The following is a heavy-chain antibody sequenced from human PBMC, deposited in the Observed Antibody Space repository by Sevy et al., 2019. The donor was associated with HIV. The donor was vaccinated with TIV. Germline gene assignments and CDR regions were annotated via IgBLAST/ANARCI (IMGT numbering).Heavy chain of an antibody. D-gene: IGHD3-22*01. CDR3: ARDVLHYYDSSGYYFYYYYYGMDV. Sequence: GGSPRLSCAASGFTFSSYAMHWVRQAPGKGLEWVAVISYDGSNKYYADSVKGRFTISRDNSKNTLYLQMNSLRAEDTAVYYCARDVLHYYDSSGYYFYYYYYGMDVWGQGTTVTVSS. CDR1: GFTFSSYA. J-gene: IGHJ6*02. CDR2: ISYDGSNK. V-gene: IGHV3-30-3*01.